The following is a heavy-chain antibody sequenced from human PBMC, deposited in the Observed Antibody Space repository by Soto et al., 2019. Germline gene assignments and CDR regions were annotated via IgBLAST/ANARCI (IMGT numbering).Heavy chain of an antibody. Sequence: QVQLQQWGAGLLKPSETLSLTCAVYGGSFSGYYWSWIRQPPGKGLEWIGEINHSGSTNYNPSLTSRVTISVDTSKNQFSLKLSSVTAADTAVYYCARDLIVDYYYYMDVWGKGTTVTVSS. CDR1: GGSFSGYY. D-gene: IGHD2-8*01. CDR3: ARDLIVDYYYYMDV. J-gene: IGHJ6*03. V-gene: IGHV4-34*01. CDR2: INHSGST.